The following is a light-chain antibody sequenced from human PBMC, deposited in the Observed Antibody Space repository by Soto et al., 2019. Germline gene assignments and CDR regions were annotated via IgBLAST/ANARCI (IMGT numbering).Light chain of an antibody. CDR1: RSDVGGYNY. V-gene: IGLV2-14*01. CDR2: EVS. J-gene: IGLJ1*01. Sequence: QSALSQPASVSLSPGQSITISCTGTRSDVGGYNYVSWYQQHPGKAPKLIIFEVSNRPSGVSNRFSGSKSGNTASLTISGLQGDDEADYHCSSYTSSTTQVFGTGTKVTVL. CDR3: SSYTSSTTQV.